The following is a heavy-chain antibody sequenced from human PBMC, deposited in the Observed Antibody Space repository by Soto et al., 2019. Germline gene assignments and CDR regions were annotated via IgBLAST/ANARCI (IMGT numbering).Heavy chain of an antibody. CDR3: ASPFRYNWNDRVDWFDP. V-gene: IGHV4-39*01. J-gene: IGHJ5*02. CDR1: GGSISSSSYY. D-gene: IGHD1-1*01. Sequence: QLQLQESGPGLVKPSETLSLTCTVSGGSISSSSYYWGWIRQPPGKGLEWIGSIYYSGSTYYNPSLKSRVTISVDTSKNQFSLKLSSVTAADTAVYYCASPFRYNWNDRVDWFDPWGQGTLVTVSS. CDR2: IYYSGST.